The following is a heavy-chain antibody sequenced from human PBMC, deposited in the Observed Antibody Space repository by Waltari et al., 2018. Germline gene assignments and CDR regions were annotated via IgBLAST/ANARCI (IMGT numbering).Heavy chain of an antibody. CDR2: ISGSGGST. J-gene: IGHJ6*02. V-gene: IGHV3-23*01. CDR1: GFTFNRHC. Sequence: EVQVLESGGGLVQPGGSLRLSCAASGFTFNRHCMSWVRQAPGKGLEWVSDISGSGGSTYYADSVKGRFTISRDNSKNTLYLQMNSLRAEDTAVYYCAKAGAIASYYYYYGMDVWGQGTTVTVSS. D-gene: IGHD2-21*01. CDR3: AKAGAIASYYYYYGMDV.